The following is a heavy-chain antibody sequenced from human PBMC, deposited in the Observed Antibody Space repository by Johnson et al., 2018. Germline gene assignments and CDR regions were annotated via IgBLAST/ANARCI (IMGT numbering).Heavy chain of an antibody. CDR2: ISGSGGST. Sequence: VQLVESGGGLVQXGGSXRLXCAASGFTFSSYAMSWVRQAPGKGLEWVSAISGSGGSTYYADSVKGRFTISRDNSKNTLYVQMNSLRAEETAVYYCARGGYYDSSGSRAFDIWGQGTMVTVSS. CDR1: GFTFSSYA. D-gene: IGHD3-22*01. CDR3: ARGGYYDSSGSRAFDI. V-gene: IGHV3-23*04. J-gene: IGHJ3*02.